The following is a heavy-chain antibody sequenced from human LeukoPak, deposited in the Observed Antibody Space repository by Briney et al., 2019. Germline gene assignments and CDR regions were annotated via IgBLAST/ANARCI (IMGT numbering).Heavy chain of an antibody. D-gene: IGHD5-24*01. V-gene: IGHV3-33*06. CDR2: MWYDGSNK. J-gene: IGHJ4*02. CDR1: GFTFSYYG. CDR3: AKSRRWLQFSDY. Sequence: GRSLRLSCAASGFTFSYYGMHWVRQAPGKGLEWVAVMWYDGSNKYYADSVKGRFTISRDNSKNTLYLQMNSLRAEDTAVYYCAKSRRWLQFSDYWGQGTLVTVSS.